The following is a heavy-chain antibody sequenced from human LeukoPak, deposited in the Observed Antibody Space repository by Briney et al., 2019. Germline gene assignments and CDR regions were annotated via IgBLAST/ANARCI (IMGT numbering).Heavy chain of an antibody. Sequence: GGSLRLSCAASGFTFSSYAMHWVRQAPGKGLEYVSAISSNGGSTYYANSVKGRFTISRDNSKNTLYLQMGSLRAEDMAVYYCAISGYGDYSSPFDYWGQGTLVTVSS. CDR1: GFTFSSYA. CDR3: AISGYGDYSSPFDY. J-gene: IGHJ4*02. D-gene: IGHD4-17*01. CDR2: ISSNGGST. V-gene: IGHV3-64*01.